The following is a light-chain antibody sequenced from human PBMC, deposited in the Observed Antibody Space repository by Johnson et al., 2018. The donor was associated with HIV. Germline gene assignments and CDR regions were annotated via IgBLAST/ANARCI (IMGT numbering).Light chain of an antibody. Sequence: QSVLTQPPSVSAAPGQKVTISCSGSSSNIVNNYVSWYQQLPGTAPKLLIYENNKRPSGIPDRFSGSKSGTSATLGITGLQTGDEADYYCGTWDSSLTLYVFGTGTKVTVL. CDR2: ENN. CDR3: GTWDSSLTLYV. CDR1: SSNIVNNY. J-gene: IGLJ1*01. V-gene: IGLV1-51*02.